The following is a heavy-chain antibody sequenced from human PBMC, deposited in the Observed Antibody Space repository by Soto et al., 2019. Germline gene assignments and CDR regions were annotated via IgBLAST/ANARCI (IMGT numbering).Heavy chain of an antibody. CDR1: GGSFSGYY. Sequence: SETLSLTCAVYGGSFSGYYWSWIRQPPGKGLEWIGEINHSGSTNYNPSLKSRVTISVDTSKNQFSLKLSSVTAADTAVYYCGRGPYYDFWSGYFSDYYYYYGMDVWGQGTTVS. J-gene: IGHJ6*02. D-gene: IGHD3-3*01. V-gene: IGHV4-34*01. CDR3: GRGPYYDFWSGYFSDYYYYYGMDV. CDR2: INHSGST.